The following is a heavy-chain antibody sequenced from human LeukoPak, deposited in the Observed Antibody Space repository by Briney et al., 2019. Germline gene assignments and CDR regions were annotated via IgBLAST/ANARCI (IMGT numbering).Heavy chain of an antibody. J-gene: IGHJ4*02. D-gene: IGHD3-10*01. CDR2: IYYSGST. Sequence: KPSQTLSLTCTASGGSISSGGYYWSWIRQHPGKGLEWIGYIYYSGSTYYNPSLKSRATISVDTSKNQFSLKLSSVTAADTAVYYCARDNRSGWFGEYYFDYWGQGTLVTVSS. CDR3: ARDNRSGWFGEYYFDY. V-gene: IGHV4-31*03. CDR1: GGSISSGGYY.